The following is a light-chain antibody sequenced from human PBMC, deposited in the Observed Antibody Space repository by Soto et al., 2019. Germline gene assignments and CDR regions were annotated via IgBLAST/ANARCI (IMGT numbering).Light chain of an antibody. Sequence: DIQMTQSPSSLSGSVGDRVTITCRASQSIVTYLNWYQQKPGRAPKLLIYAASSLQSGVRSRFSGSGSGTDFTLTISSLQPEDFATYYCQQSYSTLPWTFGQGTKVEIK. CDR1: QSIVTY. J-gene: IGKJ1*01. CDR2: AAS. V-gene: IGKV1-39*01. CDR3: QQSYSTLPWT.